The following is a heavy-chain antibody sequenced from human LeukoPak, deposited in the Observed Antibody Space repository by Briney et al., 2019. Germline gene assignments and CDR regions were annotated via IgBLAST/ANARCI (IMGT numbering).Heavy chain of an antibody. D-gene: IGHD6-19*01. Sequence: SVKVSCKASGGTFSSYAISWVRQAPGQGPEWMGRIIPILGIANYAQKFQGRVTITADKSTSTAYMELSSLRSEDTAVYYCAGSSSGWYGVDYWGQGTLVTVSS. J-gene: IGHJ4*02. V-gene: IGHV1-69*04. CDR1: GGTFSSYA. CDR2: IIPILGIA. CDR3: AGSSSGWYGVDY.